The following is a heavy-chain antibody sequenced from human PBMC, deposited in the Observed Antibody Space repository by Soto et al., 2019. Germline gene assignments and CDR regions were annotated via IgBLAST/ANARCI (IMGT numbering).Heavy chain of an antibody. J-gene: IGHJ5*02. CDR2: IYYSGST. CDR1: GGSISSYY. CDR3: ARQERLCTNGVCYLSWFDP. V-gene: IGHV4-59*08. Sequence: SETLSLTCTVSGGSISSYYWSWIRQPPGKGLEWIGYIYYSGSTNYNPSLKSRVTISVDTSKNQFSLKLSSVTAADTAVYYCARQERLCTNGVCYLSWFDPWGQGTLVTVSS. D-gene: IGHD2-8*01.